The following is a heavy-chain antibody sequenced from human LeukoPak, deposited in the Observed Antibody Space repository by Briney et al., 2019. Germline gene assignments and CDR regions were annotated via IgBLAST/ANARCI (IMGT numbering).Heavy chain of an antibody. Sequence: SETLSLTCTVSGGSISSYYWSWIRQPPGKGLEWIGYIYTSGSTNYNPSLKSRVTISVDTSKNQFSLKLRSVTAADTAVYYCARLSGVAALDYWGQGTLVTVSS. CDR3: ARLSGVAALDY. CDR2: IYTSGST. CDR1: GGSISSYY. V-gene: IGHV4-4*09. D-gene: IGHD6-13*01. J-gene: IGHJ4*02.